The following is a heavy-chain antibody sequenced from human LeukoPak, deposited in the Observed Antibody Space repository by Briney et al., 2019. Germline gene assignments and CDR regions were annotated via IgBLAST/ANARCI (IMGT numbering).Heavy chain of an antibody. D-gene: IGHD3-22*01. J-gene: IGHJ4*02. Sequence: SETLSLTCTVYGDSISYYYWSWIREPPGKGLEWIGYIYYSGSTNNTPSLKSRVTISVDTTKNQFSLKLSSVTAADTAVYYCARVQSYDSRYFDYWGQGTLVTVSS. CDR1: GDSISYYY. CDR3: ARVQSYDSRYFDY. V-gene: IGHV4-59*01. CDR2: IYYSGST.